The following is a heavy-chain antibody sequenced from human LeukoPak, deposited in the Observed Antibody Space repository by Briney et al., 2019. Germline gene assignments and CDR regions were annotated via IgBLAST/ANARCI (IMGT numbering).Heavy chain of an antibody. Sequence: ASVKVSFKASGYTFTSYGIIWVRQAPGQGLEWMGWISTYNGNTNYAQKLQGRVTMTTDTSTTTAYMELRSLRSDDTAVYYCARDGYIYGTDYWGQGTLVTVSS. V-gene: IGHV1-18*01. J-gene: IGHJ4*02. D-gene: IGHD5-18*01. CDR2: ISTYNGNT. CDR1: GYTFTSYG. CDR3: ARDGYIYGTDY.